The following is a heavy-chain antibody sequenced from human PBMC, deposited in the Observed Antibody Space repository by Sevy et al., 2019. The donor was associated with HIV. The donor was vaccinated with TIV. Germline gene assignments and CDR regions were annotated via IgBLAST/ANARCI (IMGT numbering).Heavy chain of an antibody. CDR3: ARHGIFGVTYSFDY. D-gene: IGHD3-3*01. J-gene: IGHJ4*02. CDR1: GYSITRGYH. CDR2: IDQSGNA. V-gene: IGHV4-38-2*01. Sequence: SETLSLTCAVSGYSITRGYHWGWIRQPPGKGLEWIGSIDQSGNAYYNPSLRGRVAISVDTSKNRFCLNLRSVTAADTALYFCARHGIFGVTYSFDYWGQGALVTVSS.